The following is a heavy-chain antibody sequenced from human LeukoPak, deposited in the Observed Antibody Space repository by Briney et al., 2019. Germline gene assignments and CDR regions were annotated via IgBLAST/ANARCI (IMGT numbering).Heavy chain of an antibody. J-gene: IGHJ6*02. Sequence: AGGSLRLSCAASGFTFSSYSMNWVRQAPGKGLEWVSSISSSSSYIYYADSVKGRFTISRDNAKNSLYLQMNSLRAEDTAVYYCTRDVSAAADPEDYCYYGMDVWGQGTTVTVSS. V-gene: IGHV3-21*01. CDR1: GFTFSSYS. D-gene: IGHD6-13*01. CDR3: TRDVSAAADPEDYCYYGMDV. CDR2: ISSSSSYI.